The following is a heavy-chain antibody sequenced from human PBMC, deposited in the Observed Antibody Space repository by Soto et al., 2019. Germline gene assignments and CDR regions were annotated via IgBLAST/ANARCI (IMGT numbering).Heavy chain of an antibody. CDR1: GFTFSSYS. CDR2: ISSSSTI. V-gene: IGHV3-48*02. J-gene: IGHJ5*02. Sequence: GGSLRLSCAAPGFTFSSYSMNWVRQAPGKGLEWVSYISSSSTIYYADSVKGRFTISRDNAKNSLYLQMNSLRDEDTAVYYCARGTAFVWDNWFDPWGQGTLVTVSS. CDR3: ARGTAFVWDNWFDP. D-gene: IGHD2-21*02.